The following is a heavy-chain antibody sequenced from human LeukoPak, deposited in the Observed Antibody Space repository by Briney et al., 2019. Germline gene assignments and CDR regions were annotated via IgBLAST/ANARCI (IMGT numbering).Heavy chain of an antibody. CDR2: ITSVSSYK. Sequence: GGSLRLSCKASGFTFSNYAMNWVRQAPGKGLEWVSSITSVSSYKYYADSVKGRFTISRDNAKNSLFLQMNSLRAEDTAIHYCARDPTADDYWGQGTLVTVSS. CDR1: GFTFSNYA. D-gene: IGHD2-2*01. J-gene: IGHJ4*02. CDR3: ARDPTADDY. V-gene: IGHV3-21*01.